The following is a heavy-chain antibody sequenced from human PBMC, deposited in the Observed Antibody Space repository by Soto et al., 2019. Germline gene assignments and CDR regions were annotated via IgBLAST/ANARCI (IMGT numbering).Heavy chain of an antibody. J-gene: IGHJ3*01. V-gene: IGHV4-59*01. CDR1: NGSISNYY. CDR2: IYYSGSI. CDR3: AGNLRYYYAGAAYYQYDAFDV. D-gene: IGHD3-22*01. Sequence: TLSLTCTVSNGSISNYYWSWIRQPPGKGLEWIGYIYYSGSINYNPSLKSRVTISVATSKNQFSLKLTSVTAADTAVYYCAGNLRYYYAGAAYYQYDAFDVWGQGTVVTVSS.